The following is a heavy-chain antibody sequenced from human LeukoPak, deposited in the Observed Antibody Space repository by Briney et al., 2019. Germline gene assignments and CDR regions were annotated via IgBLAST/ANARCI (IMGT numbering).Heavy chain of an antibody. J-gene: IGHJ4*02. CDR1: GFILSNYE. V-gene: IGHV3-30*02. CDR2: IRYDGSNK. D-gene: IGHD2-21*02. Sequence: GGSLRPSCAASGFILSNYEMSWVRQAPGKGLEWVAFIRYDGSNKYYADSVKGRFTISRDNSKNTLYLQMNSLRAEDTAVYYCAKDDVVVTAILPSVAIDYWGQGTLVTVSS. CDR3: AKDDVVVTAILPSVAIDY.